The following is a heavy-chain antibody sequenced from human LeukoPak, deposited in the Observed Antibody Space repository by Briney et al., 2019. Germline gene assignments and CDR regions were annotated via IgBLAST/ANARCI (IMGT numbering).Heavy chain of an antibody. D-gene: IGHD1-26*01. CDR2: ISDTGSTI. J-gene: IGHJ6*03. Sequence: GGSLRLSCAASGFAASGFTFSTFGMHWVRQAPGKGLEWVSYISDTGSTIYYADSVKGRFTISRDNSENTLYLQMNSLRGEDTAVYYCARDGYSGSYYRLYYFFMDVWGKGTTVTVSS. V-gene: IGHV3-48*01. CDR1: GFAASGFTFSTFG. CDR3: ARDGYSGSYYRLYYFFMDV.